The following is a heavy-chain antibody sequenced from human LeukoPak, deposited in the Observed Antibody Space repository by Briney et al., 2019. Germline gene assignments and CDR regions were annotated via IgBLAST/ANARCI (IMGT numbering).Heavy chain of an antibody. J-gene: IGHJ4*02. CDR2: IYIEGYT. CDR1: GFTFSGNH. D-gene: IGHD5-24*01. Sequence: PGRSLRLSCVVSGFTFSGNHISWVRQAPGKGPEWVSVIYIEGYTYYADSVKGRFTISRDNSKNTVYLQMNSLKPEDTAVYYCVRDPRDGYVHFDYWGQGTLVTVSS. CDR3: VRDPRDGYVHFDY. V-gene: IGHV3-66*01.